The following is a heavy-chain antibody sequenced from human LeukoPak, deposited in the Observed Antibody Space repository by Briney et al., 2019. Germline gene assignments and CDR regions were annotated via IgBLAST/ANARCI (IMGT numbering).Heavy chain of an antibody. CDR1: RFTFSSYA. CDR2: LTGSGDSA. Sequence: GGSLRLSCAASRFTFSSYAMIWVRQAPGKGLAWVSTLTGSGDSADYADFVKGRFTISRDNSKNTLSLQMSSLRAEDTAVYYCAREGLGAAAGTFDYWGQGTLVTVSS. V-gene: IGHV3-23*01. J-gene: IGHJ4*02. CDR3: AREGLGAAAGTFDY. D-gene: IGHD6-13*01.